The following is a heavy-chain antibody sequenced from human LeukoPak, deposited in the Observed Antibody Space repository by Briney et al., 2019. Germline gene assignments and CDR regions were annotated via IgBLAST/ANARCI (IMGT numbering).Heavy chain of an antibody. CDR2: ISSSSSYI. CDR1: GFTFDDYA. CDR3: ARGVVDYYDFWSGYYTGDYFDY. V-gene: IGHV3-21*01. D-gene: IGHD3-3*01. J-gene: IGHJ4*02. Sequence: GGSLRLSCAASGFTFDDYAMHWVRHAPGKGLEWVSSISSSSSYIYYADSVKGRFTISRDNAKNSLYLQMNSLRAEDTAVYYCARGVVDYYDFWSGYYTGDYFDYWGQGTLVTVSS.